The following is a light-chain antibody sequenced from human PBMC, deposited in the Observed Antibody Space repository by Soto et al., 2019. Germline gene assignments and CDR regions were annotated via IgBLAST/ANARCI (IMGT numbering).Light chain of an antibody. CDR2: NVR. CDR3: CLHGGTYTFYV. J-gene: IGLJ1*01. V-gene: IGLV2-11*01. Sequence: QSALTQPRSVSGSPGQSVTISCTGTSSNVGNYDYVSWYQHHPGKAPKLMIYNVRQRPSGVPDRFSGSRSGHTASLTISGLQAEDEAEYYCCLHGGTYTFYVFGTGTKLTVL. CDR1: SSNVGNYDY.